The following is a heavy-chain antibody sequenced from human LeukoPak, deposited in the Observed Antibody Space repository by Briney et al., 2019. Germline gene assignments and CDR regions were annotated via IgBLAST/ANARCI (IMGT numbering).Heavy chain of an antibody. J-gene: IGHJ4*02. CDR2: FYPEYAET. D-gene: IGHD6-13*01. CDR3: ATATGIAAAGPDYFDY. V-gene: IGHV1-24*01. Sequence: EGXXGFYPEYAETIYAHKFHSTVTMSDDTSTDTAYMELSSLRSEDTAVYYCATATGIAAAGPDYFDYWGQGTLVTVSS.